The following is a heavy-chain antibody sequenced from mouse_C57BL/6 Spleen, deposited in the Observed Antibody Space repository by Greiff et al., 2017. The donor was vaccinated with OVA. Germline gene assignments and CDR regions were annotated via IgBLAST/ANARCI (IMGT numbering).Heavy chain of an antibody. Sequence: EVQLVESGPGMVKPSPSLSLTCTVTGYSITSGYDWHWLRHFPGNKLEWMGYISYSGSTNYNPSLKSRISITHDTSKNHFFLKLNSVTTEDTATYYCARGIRRGYFDYWGQGTTLTVSS. J-gene: IGHJ2*01. V-gene: IGHV3-1*01. CDR2: ISYSGST. CDR3: ARGIRRGYFDY. D-gene: IGHD3-2*02. CDR1: GYSITSGYD.